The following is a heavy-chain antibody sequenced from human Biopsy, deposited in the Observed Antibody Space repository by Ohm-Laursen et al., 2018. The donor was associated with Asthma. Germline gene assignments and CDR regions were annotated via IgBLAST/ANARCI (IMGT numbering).Heavy chain of an antibody. J-gene: IGHJ6*02. CDR3: ARDVMEWYLPAFDV. CDR2: GGSYYDGGLK. D-gene: IGHD3-3*01. Sequence: SLRLSCAASGFTFRSYAMHWVRQAPGKGLEWVAVGGSYYDGGLKYYADSVNGRFTVSRDDSKNTLYLQMNSLRPDDTAVYYCARDVMEWYLPAFDVWGLGTTVTVSS. V-gene: IGHV3-30-3*01. CDR1: GFTFRSYA.